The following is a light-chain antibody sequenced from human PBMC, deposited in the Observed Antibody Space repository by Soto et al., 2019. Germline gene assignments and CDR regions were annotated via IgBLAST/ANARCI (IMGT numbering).Light chain of an antibody. CDR2: SNS. Sequence: DIEMTQSPLSLSVTPGEPASISCRSSQSLLHSNGYNYLDWYLQKPGQSPQLLISSNSKRASGVHDRFSGSGSGTDCTLKVSKVEGGDVGVYYCMQALQTPRTFGQGTKLEIK. V-gene: IGKV2-28*01. CDR3: MQALQTPRT. J-gene: IGKJ2*01. CDR1: QSLLHSNGYNY.